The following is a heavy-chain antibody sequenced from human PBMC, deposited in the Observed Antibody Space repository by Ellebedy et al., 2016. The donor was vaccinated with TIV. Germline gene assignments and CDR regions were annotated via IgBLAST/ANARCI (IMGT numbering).Heavy chain of an antibody. D-gene: IGHD3-10*01. CDR3: TRASLEYYGSGKWGPFDS. V-gene: IGHV3-21*04. CDR1: GFPFSSYN. J-gene: IGHJ4*02. CDR2: VNSVSTSM. Sequence: PGGSLRLSCAVSGFPFSSYNMNWIRQAPGKGLEWVSAVNSVSTSMFYADSVQGRFSISRDNAKNSLYLQMNTLRPEDTALYYCTRASLEYYGSGKWGPFDSWGQGTLVTVSS.